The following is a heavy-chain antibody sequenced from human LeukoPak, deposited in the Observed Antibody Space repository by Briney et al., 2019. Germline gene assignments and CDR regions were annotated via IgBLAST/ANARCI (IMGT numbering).Heavy chain of an antibody. CDR3: ARDRSGYDYKFGY. CDR2: ISSSSGYI. D-gene: IGHD5-12*01. V-gene: IGHV3-21*01. Sequence: GGSLRLSCAASGFTFSSYSMNWVRQAPGKGLEWVSSISSSSGYIYYADSVKGRFTISRDNAKNSLYLQMNSLRAEDTAVYYCARDRSGYDYKFGYWGQGTLVTVSS. CDR1: GFTFSSYS. J-gene: IGHJ4*02.